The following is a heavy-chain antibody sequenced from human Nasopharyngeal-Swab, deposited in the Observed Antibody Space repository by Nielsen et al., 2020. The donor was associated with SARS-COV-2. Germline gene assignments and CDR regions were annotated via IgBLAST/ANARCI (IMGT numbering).Heavy chain of an antibody. CDR3: AATDYDSGSYGVALDY. V-gene: IGHV4-34*04. J-gene: IGHJ4*02. CDR1: GGSFSGYY. D-gene: IGHD3-10*01. CDR2: ISHAGTT. Sequence: SETLSLTCAVSGGSFSGYYWSWIHQPPGQGLQWIGEISHAGTTNHNPSLKSRATISVDTSKKQFSLRLSSVTAADTAVYYCAATDYDSGSYGVALDYWGQGTLVTVSS.